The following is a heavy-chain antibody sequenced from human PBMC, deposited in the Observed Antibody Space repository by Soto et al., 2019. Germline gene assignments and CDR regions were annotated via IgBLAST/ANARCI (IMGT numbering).Heavy chain of an antibody. D-gene: IGHD2-15*01. J-gene: IGHJ3*02. CDR1: GGTFSSYA. CDR3: ARDEGGAYCSGGSCYFDAFDI. V-gene: IGHV1-69*01. CDR2: IIPIFGTA. Sequence: QVQLVQSGAEVKKPGSSVKVSCKASGGTFSSYAISWVRQAPGQGLEWMGGIIPIFGTANYAQKFQGRVTITADESTRTAYMELSSLRSEDTAVYYCARDEGGAYCSGGSCYFDAFDIWGQGTMVTVSS.